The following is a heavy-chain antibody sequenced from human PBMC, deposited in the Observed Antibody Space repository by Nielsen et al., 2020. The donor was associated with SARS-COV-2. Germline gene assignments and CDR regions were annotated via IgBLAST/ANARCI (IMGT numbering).Heavy chain of an antibody. CDR3: AKALRGYNYMDV. D-gene: IGHD4-17*01. J-gene: IGHJ6*03. Sequence: GESLKISCAASGFSFSSYAISWVRQAPGKGLEWVSGISGSGGRTFYADTVKGRFSISRDNSKNTLDLQMNSLRPEDTAIYYCAKALRGYNYMDVWGKGTTVTVSS. CDR2: ISGSGGRT. CDR1: GFSFSSYA. V-gene: IGHV3-23*01.